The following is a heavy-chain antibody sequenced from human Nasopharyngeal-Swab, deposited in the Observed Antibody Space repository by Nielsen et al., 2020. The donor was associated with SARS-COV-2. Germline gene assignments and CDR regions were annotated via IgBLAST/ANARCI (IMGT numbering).Heavy chain of an antibody. CDR2: INPNSGGT. D-gene: IGHD1-1*01. J-gene: IGHJ4*02. Sequence: ASVKVSCKASGYTFTGYYMHWVRQAPGQGLEWMGRINPNSGGTNYAQKFQGRVTMTRDTSISTAYMELSRLRSDDTAVYYCARGAGGQLESRGFDYWGQGTLVTVSS. V-gene: IGHV1-2*06. CDR3: ARGAGGQLESRGFDY. CDR1: GYTFTGYY.